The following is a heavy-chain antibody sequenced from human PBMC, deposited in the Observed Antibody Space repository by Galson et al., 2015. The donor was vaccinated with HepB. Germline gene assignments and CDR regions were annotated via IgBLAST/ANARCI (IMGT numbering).Heavy chain of an antibody. D-gene: IGHD2-2*01. V-gene: IGHV3-7*01. Sequence: SLRLSCAVSGFTFSSSWMSWVRQAPGKGLEWVANIKYDGSEKSYVDSVKGRFTISRDNSKNTLYLQMNSLRAEDTAVYYCAKGECRRTSCYALGYYMDKWGKGTTVTVSS. CDR3: AKGECRRTSCYALGYYMDK. CDR2: IKYDGSEK. CDR1: GFTFSSSW. J-gene: IGHJ6*03.